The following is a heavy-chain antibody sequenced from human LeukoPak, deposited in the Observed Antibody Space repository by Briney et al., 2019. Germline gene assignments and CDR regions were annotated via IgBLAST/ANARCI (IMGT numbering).Heavy chain of an antibody. J-gene: IGHJ4*02. V-gene: IGHV3-23*01. CDR3: AKEADYGDYVGRFRAFDY. D-gene: IGHD4-17*01. CDR1: GFTFSSYA. CDR2: ISGSGGST. Sequence: GGSLRLSCAASGFTFSSYAMSWVRQAPGKGLEWVSAISGSGGSTYYADSVKGRFTISRDNSKNTLYLQMNSLRAEDTAVYYCAKEADYGDYVGRFRAFDYWGQGTLVTVSS.